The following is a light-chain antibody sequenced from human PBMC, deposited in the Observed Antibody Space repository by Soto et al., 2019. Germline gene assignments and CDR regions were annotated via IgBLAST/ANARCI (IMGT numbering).Light chain of an antibody. Sequence: QSVLTQPPSVSGAPGQRVTLSCTGSSSNIGAGYDVHWYQQLPGTAPKLLIYGNSNRPSGVPDRFSGSKSGTSASLAITGLQAEDEAYYYCQSYDSSLSGSFVFGTGTKVTVL. V-gene: IGLV1-40*01. CDR2: GNS. CDR3: QSYDSSLSGSFV. J-gene: IGLJ1*01. CDR1: SSNIGAGYD.